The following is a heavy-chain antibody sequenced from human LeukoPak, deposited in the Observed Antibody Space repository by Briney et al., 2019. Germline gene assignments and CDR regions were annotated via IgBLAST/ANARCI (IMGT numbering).Heavy chain of an antibody. CDR3: AKDMRYYDSSGWYYFDY. Sequence: GGSLRLSCAASGFTFSSYWMSWVRQAPGKGLEWVANIKQDGSEKYYVDSVKGRFTISRDNAKNSLYLQMNSLRAEDTAVYYCAKDMRYYDSSGWYYFDYWGQGTLVTVSS. CDR1: GFTFSSYW. D-gene: IGHD3-22*01. J-gene: IGHJ4*02. V-gene: IGHV3-7*01. CDR2: IKQDGSEK.